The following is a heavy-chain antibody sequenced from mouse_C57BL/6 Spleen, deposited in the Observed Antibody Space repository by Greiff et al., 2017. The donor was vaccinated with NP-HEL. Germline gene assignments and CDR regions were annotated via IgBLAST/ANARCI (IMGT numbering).Heavy chain of an antibody. CDR2: INPNNGGT. CDR3: ARGFYDGYILYYAMDY. J-gene: IGHJ4*01. D-gene: IGHD2-3*01. Sequence: EVQLQQSGPELVKPGASVKMSCKASGYTFTDYNMHWVKQSHGKSLEWIGYINPNNGGTSYNQKFKGKATLTVNKSSSTAYMELRSLTSEDSAVYYGARGFYDGYILYYAMDYWGQGTSVTVSS. CDR1: GYTFTDYN. V-gene: IGHV1-22*01.